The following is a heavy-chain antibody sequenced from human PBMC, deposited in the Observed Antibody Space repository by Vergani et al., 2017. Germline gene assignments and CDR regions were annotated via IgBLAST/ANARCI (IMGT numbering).Heavy chain of an antibody. CDR1: GSRFSSYA. D-gene: IGHD1-1*01. CDR3: ANLNWNDKSYFDH. CDR2: ISGSGGNT. J-gene: IGHJ4*02. Sequence: EVQLLESGGGLEQPGGSLRLSCAASGSRFSSYAMSWVRQAPGKGLEWVSSISGSGGNTDYADSVKGRFPISRDNSKNTLHLQMDSLRAEDTAVYHWANLNWNDKSYFDHWGQGTLVTVSS. V-gene: IGHV3-23*01.